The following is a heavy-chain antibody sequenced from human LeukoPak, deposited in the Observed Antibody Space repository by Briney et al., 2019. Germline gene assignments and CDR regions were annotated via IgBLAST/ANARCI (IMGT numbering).Heavy chain of an antibody. J-gene: IGHJ4*02. CDR3: ARDLFTYSSSWYVPYDY. CDR1: GFTFSPYS. CDR2: ISGSSTTI. V-gene: IGHV3-48*02. D-gene: IGHD6-13*01. Sequence: HPGGSLRLSCVVSGFTFSPYSMNWVRQAPGKGLEWVSYISGSSTTIYYADSVKGRFTISRDNAKNSLYLQMNSLRDEDTAVYYCARDLFTYSSSWYVPYDYWGQGTLVTVSS.